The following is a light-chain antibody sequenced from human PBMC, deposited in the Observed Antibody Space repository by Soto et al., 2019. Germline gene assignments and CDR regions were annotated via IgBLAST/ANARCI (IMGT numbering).Light chain of an antibody. CDR1: QSVSTY. V-gene: IGKV3-11*02. J-gene: IGKJ4*01. CDR2: DAS. CDR3: QQRNSWPLT. Sequence: DIVLTQSPATLPLSPGEGATLSCRASQSVSTYLAWHQQRPGQAPRLLIYDASSRAPGTPARFSGSGSGRDFTLTISNLEPEDFAIYYCQQRNSWPLTFGGGTKVDI.